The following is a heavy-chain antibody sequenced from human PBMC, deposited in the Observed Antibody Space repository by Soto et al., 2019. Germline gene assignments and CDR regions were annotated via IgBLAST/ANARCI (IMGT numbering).Heavy chain of an antibody. D-gene: IGHD3-22*01. Sequence: ASVKVSCKASGFTFTSSAVQWVRQARGQRLEWIGWIVVGSGNTNYAQKFQERVTITRDMSTSTAYMELSSLRSEDTAVYYCAADYYYESRGYPDAFVIWGQGTMVTVSS. CDR3: AADYYYESRGYPDAFVI. V-gene: IGHV1-58*01. J-gene: IGHJ3*02. CDR2: IVVGSGNT. CDR1: GFTFTSSA.